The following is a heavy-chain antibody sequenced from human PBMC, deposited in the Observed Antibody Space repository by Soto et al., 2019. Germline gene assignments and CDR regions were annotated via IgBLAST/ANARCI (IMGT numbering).Heavy chain of an antibody. CDR1: GGSFSGYY. J-gene: IGHJ4*02. CDR2: INHSGST. CDR3: ARGRGHFDY. V-gene: IGHV4-34*01. D-gene: IGHD3-10*01. Sequence: LSLTCAVYGGSFSGYYWSWIRQPPGKGLEWIGEINHSGSTNYNPSLKSRATISVDTSKNQFSLKLSSVTAADTAVYYCARGRGHFDYWGQGTLVTVSS.